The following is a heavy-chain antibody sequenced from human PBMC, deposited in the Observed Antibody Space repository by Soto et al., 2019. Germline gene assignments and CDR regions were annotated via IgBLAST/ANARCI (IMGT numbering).Heavy chain of an antibody. CDR2: INPNSGGT. CDR3: ARDLSSGYLASYYYGMDV. J-gene: IGHJ6*02. D-gene: IGHD3-22*01. V-gene: IGHV1-2*04. Sequence: ASVKVSCKASGYTFTGYYMHCVRQAPGQGLEWMGWINPNSGGTNYAQKFQGWVTMTRDTSISTAYMELSRLRSDDTAVYYCARDLSSGYLASYYYGMDVWGQGTTVTVSS. CDR1: GYTFTGYY.